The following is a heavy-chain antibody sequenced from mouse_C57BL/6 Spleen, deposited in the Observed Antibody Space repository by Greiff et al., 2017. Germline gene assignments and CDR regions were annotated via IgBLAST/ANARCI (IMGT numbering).Heavy chain of an antibody. J-gene: IGHJ2*01. D-gene: IGHD1-1*01. Sequence: QVQLQQSGAELARPGASVKLSCKASGYTFTSYGISWVKQRTGQGLEWIGEIYPGDGDTNYNGKFKGKATLTADKSSSTAYMQLSSLTSEDSAVYFCARRYYGSSYFDYWGQGTTLTVSS. CDR3: ARRYYGSSYFDY. CDR1: GYTFTSYG. CDR2: IYPGDGDT. V-gene: IGHV1-81*01.